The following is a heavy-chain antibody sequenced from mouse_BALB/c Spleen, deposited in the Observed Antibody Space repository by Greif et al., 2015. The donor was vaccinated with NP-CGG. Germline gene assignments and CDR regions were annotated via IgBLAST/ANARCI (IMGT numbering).Heavy chain of an antibody. CDR3: ARSQGYYFDD. CDR1: GYAFSSYW. V-gene: IGHV1-80*01. CDR2: IYPGDGDT. J-gene: IGHJ2*01. Sequence: VRLQQSGAELVRPGSSVKISCKASGYAFSSYWMNWVKQRPGQGLEWIGQIYPGDGDTNYNVKFKGKATLTADKSSSTAYMQLRSLKSEDSAVYFCARSQGYYFDDWGQGTTLTVSA.